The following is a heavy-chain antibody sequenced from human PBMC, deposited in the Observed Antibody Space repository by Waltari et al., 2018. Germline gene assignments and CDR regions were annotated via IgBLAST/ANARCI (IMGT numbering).Heavy chain of an antibody. J-gene: IGHJ6*02. V-gene: IGHV3-74*01. CDR3: ARLAPRTYRSPVPGRHYYYGMDV. D-gene: IGHD3-10*01. CDR2: IGNDETSI. CDR1: GFRFSNYW. Sequence: EERLLESGGGLVQPGDSCAGSGFRFSNYWMNWVRQAPGKGLVWVARIGNDETSISYADSVKGRLTISRDNAKNTVYLQMKRLRVEDTAVYYCARLAPRTYRSPVPGRHYYYGMDVWGQGTTVTVSS.